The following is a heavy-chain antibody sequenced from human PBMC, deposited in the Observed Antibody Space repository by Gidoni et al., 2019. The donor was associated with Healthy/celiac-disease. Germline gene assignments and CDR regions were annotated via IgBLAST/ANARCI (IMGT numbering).Heavy chain of an antibody. J-gene: IGHJ4*02. D-gene: IGHD3-3*01. Sequence: EVQLVESGGGLVKPGGSLRLSCAASGFTFSNAWMSWVRQAPGKGLEWVGRIKSKTDGGTTDYAAPVKGRFTISRDDSKNTLYLQMNSLKTEDTAVYYCTNDQTYYDFWSGLYYTRFDYWGQGTRVTVSS. CDR2: IKSKTDGGTT. CDR1: GFTFSNAW. CDR3: TNDQTYYDFWSGLYYTRFDY. V-gene: IGHV3-15*01.